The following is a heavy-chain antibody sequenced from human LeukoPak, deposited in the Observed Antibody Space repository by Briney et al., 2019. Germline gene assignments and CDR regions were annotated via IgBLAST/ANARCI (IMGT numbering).Heavy chain of an antibody. V-gene: IGHV1-18*01. D-gene: IGHD3-22*01. J-gene: IGHJ4*02. CDR3: ARGYDSSGYYNTLFDY. CDR1: GYTFTSYG. Sequence: ASVKVSCKASGYTFTSYGISWVRQAPGQGLEWMGWISAYNGNTNYAQKFQGRVTMTRDTSTSTVYMELSSLRSEDTAVYYCARGYDSSGYYNTLFDYWGQGTLVTVSS. CDR2: ISAYNGNT.